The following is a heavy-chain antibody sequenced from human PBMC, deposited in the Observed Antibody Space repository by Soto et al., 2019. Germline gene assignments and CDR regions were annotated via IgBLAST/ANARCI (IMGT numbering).Heavy chain of an antibody. Sequence: GGSLRLSCAGSGFTFRWFGMNWVRQAPGKGLEWVSYISSSSYPIKYADSVEGRFTVSRDNGKKSLYLQMNSLRDEDTAVYFCAREISLSAGSYFDYWGQGTLVTVSS. V-gene: IGHV3-48*02. CDR1: GFTFRWFG. CDR2: ISSSSYPI. CDR3: AREISLSAGSYFDY. J-gene: IGHJ4*02. D-gene: IGHD3-10*01.